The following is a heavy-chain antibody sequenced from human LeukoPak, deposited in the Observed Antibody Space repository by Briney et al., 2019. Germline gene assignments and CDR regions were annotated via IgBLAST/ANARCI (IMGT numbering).Heavy chain of an antibody. D-gene: IGHD1-7*01. CDR3: ATDSPLTGTIPYYFDY. CDR1: GYTFTSYG. V-gene: IGHV1-18*01. Sequence: GASVKVSCKASGYTFTSYGISWVRQAPGQGLEWMGWISAYNGNTNYAQKFQGRVTMTEDTSTDTAYMELSSLRSEDTAVYYCATDSPLTGTIPYYFDYWGQGTLVTVSS. J-gene: IGHJ4*02. CDR2: ISAYNGNT.